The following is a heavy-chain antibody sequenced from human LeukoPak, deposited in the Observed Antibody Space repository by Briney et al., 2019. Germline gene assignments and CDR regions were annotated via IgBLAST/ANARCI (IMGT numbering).Heavy chain of an antibody. CDR2: INHSGST. CDR3: ARYSSSWYFDY. D-gene: IGHD6-13*01. V-gene: IGHV4-34*01. J-gene: IGHJ4*02. Sequence: SETLSLTCAVYGGSFSGYYWSWIRQAPGKGLEWIGEINHSGSTNYNPSLKSRVTISVDTSKNQFSLKLSSVTAADTAVYYCARYSSSWYFDYWGQGTLVTVSS. CDR1: GGSFSGYY.